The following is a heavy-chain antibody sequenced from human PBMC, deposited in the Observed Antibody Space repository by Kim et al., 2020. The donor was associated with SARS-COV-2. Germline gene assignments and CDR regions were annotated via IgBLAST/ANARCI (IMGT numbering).Heavy chain of an antibody. CDR3: ARVGVTYDSSGTWSYFDY. CDR2: IYSGGST. Sequence: GGSLRLSCAASGFTVSSNYMSWVRQAPGKGLEWVSVIYSGGSTYYADSVKGRFTISRHNSKNTLYLQMNSLRAEDTAVYYCARVGVTYDSSGTWSYFDYWGQGTLVTVSS. V-gene: IGHV3-53*04. D-gene: IGHD3-22*01. J-gene: IGHJ4*02. CDR1: GFTVSSNY.